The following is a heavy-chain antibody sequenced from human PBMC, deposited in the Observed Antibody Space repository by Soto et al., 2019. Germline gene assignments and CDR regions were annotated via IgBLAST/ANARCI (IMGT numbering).Heavy chain of an antibody. V-gene: IGHV3-23*01. Sequence: GGSLRLSCAASGFTFSDYAMSWVRQAPGKGLEWVSAISASGGTTYYADSVRGRFTISRDNSKNTLYLQMNSLRAEDTVVYYCAKDRKSGSGWYWYDWGQGTLVTV. CDR1: GFTFSDYA. CDR2: ISASGGTT. J-gene: IGHJ4*02. D-gene: IGHD6-19*01. CDR3: AKDRKSGSGWYWYD.